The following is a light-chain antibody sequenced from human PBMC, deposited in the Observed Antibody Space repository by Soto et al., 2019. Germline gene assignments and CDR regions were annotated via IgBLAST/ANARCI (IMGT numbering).Light chain of an antibody. J-gene: IGKJ2*01. CDR3: MQVTQFPYT. V-gene: IGKV2-24*01. Sequence: DIVMTQTPLSSPVTLGQPASISCGSSHSLAHIDGSTYLSWLQQRPGQPPRLLIYQISNRFSGVPDRFSGSGAATDFTLKISRVEAEDVGVYYCMQVTQFPYTIGQGTKLEIK. CDR2: QIS. CDR1: HSLAHIDGSTY.